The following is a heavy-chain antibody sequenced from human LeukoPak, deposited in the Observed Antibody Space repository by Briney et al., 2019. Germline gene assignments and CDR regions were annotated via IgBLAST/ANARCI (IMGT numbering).Heavy chain of an antibody. CDR3: ARVYKSPPSMRFGEFDP. CDR1: GGSISSYY. CDR2: IYTGGST. Sequence: PSETLSLTCTVSGGSISSYYWSWIRQPAGKGLEWIGRIYTGGSTNYNPSLKSRVTMSVDTSKNQFSLKLSSVTAADTAVYYCARVYKSPPSMRFGEFDPWGQGTLVTVSS. D-gene: IGHD3-10*01. J-gene: IGHJ5*02. V-gene: IGHV4-4*07.